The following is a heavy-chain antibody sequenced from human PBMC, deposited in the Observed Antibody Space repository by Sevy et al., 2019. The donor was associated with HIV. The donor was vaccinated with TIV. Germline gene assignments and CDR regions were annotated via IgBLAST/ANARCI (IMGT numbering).Heavy chain of an antibody. D-gene: IGHD3-22*01. CDR2: IWYDGSNK. CDR1: GFTFSSYG. V-gene: IGHV3-33*01. CDR3: ASPDYYDSSRLDY. J-gene: IGHJ4*02. Sequence: GGSLRLSCAASGFTFSSYGMHWVRQAPGKGLEWVEVIWYDGSNKYYADSVKGRFTISRDNSKNTLYLQMNSLRAEDTAVYYCASPDYYDSSRLDYWGQGTLVTVSS.